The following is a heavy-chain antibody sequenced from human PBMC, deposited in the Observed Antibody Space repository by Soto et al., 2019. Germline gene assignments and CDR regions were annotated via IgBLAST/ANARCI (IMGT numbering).Heavy chain of an antibody. D-gene: IGHD2-15*01. CDR1: GYIFTAYS. CDR2: VNPGGGST. J-gene: IGHJ1*01. Sequence: QVQLVQSGAEVKKPGASVKVSCKASGYIFTAYSMHWVRQAPGQGLEWMGVVNPGGGSTNYAQKFQGRITMTRDTSTSTVYMNLSSLTSEDTAVYYWAREENCSDGICYSEYFQRWGQGTLVTVSS. V-gene: IGHV1-46*01. CDR3: AREENCSDGICYSEYFQR.